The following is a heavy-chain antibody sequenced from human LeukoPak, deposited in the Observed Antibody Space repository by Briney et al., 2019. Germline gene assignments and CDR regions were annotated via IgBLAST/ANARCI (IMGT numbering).Heavy chain of an antibody. CDR1: GFTFSSYG. CDR3: AKRPDYYSYAMDV. V-gene: IGHV3-30*18. CDR2: ISYDGSHK. Sequence: GRSLRLSCAASGFTFSSYGMHWVRQAPGKGLEWVAVISYDGSHKYYADSVRGRFTISRDNSKNTLYLEMNSLRGEDTAVYYCAKRPDYYSYAMDVWGQGTTVTVSS. J-gene: IGHJ6*02.